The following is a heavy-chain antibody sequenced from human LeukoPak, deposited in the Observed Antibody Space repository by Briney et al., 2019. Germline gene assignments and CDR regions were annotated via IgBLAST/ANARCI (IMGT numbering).Heavy chain of an antibody. CDR3: AKDYGPKQLVFFDS. J-gene: IGHJ4*02. CDR1: GFTFSSYA. V-gene: IGHV3-23*01. CDR2: ISENGGTT. D-gene: IGHD6-13*01. Sequence: GGSLRLSCAASGFTFSSYALSWVRQAPGKGLEWVSGISENGGTTFYADSVKGRFTITRDNSKNTLYVQMNSLRGEDTAVFYCAKDYGPKQLVFFDSWGQGTLVTVSS.